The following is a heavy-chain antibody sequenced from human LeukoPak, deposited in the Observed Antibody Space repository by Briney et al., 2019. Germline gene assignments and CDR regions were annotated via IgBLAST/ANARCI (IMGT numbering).Heavy chain of an antibody. J-gene: IGHJ4*02. D-gene: IGHD6-13*01. CDR3: ARVEEVSSSWPFDY. V-gene: IGHV3-21*01. CDR1: GFTFSSYS. CDR2: ISSSSSYI. Sequence: GGSLRLSCAASGFTFSSYSMNWVRQAPGKGLEWVSSISSSSSYIYYADSVKGRFTISRDNAKNSLYLQMNSLRAEDTAVYYCARVEEVSSSWPFDYWGQGTLATVSS.